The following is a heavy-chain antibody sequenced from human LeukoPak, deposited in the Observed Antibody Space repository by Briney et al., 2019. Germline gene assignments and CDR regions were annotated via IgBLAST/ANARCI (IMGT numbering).Heavy chain of an antibody. D-gene: IGHD1-7*01. CDR2: IYYSGKT. CDR3: ARSGFGTTNIYSYFDY. CDR1: GDSISSTNYY. J-gene: IGHJ4*02. Sequence: NPSETLSLTCTVSGDSISSTNYYWGWIRQPPGKGLEWIGTIYYSGKTYYNTSLKSRVTISVDTSKNQFSLSLSSVAAADTAVYYCARSGFGTTNIYSYFDYWGQGTLVTVSS. V-gene: IGHV4-39*07.